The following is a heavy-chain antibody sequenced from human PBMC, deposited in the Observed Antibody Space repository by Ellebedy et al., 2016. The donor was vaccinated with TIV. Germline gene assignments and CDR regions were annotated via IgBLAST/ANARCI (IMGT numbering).Heavy chain of an antibody. D-gene: IGHD5-12*01. V-gene: IGHV3-7*01. J-gene: IGHJ4*02. CDR1: GFTFSSNW. CDR2: IKEDGSLK. Sequence: GESLKISCAASGFTFSSNWMSWVRQAPGKGLELVAKIKEDGSLKYYVDSVKGRFTISRDNSKNSLYLQMNSLRADDTALYYCASAARGSGAYESFWGQGTLATVSS. CDR3: ASAARGSGAYESF.